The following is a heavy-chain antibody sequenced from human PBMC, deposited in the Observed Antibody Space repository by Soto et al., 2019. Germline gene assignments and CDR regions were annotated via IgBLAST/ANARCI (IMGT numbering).Heavy chain of an antibody. CDR3: ARDAVPIAGRSHYFDY. V-gene: IGHV1-46*01. Sequence: QVQLVQSGAEVKTPGASVRVSCKAAGYSFSNFYIHSVRQAPGQGLEWIGVINPGRGLTTYAQSFQDRVTLTSDTSTSTVYMDLNSLRSEDTAIYYCARDAVPIAGRSHYFDYWGQGSQVTVSS. J-gene: IGHJ4*02. CDR1: GYSFSNFY. CDR2: INPGRGLT. D-gene: IGHD2-15*01.